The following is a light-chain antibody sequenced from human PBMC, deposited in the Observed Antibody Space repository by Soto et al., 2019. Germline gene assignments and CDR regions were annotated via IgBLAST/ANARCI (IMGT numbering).Light chain of an antibody. J-gene: IGLJ2*01. Sequence: SYELTQPPSVSVSPGQTASITCSGDKLGDKYACWYQQKPGRSPVLVIYQDSKRPSGIPERFSGSNSGNTATLTISGTQAMDEADYYCQAWDSSPNVVFGGGTKVTVL. CDR1: KLGDKY. CDR2: QDS. CDR3: QAWDSSPNVV. V-gene: IGLV3-1*01.